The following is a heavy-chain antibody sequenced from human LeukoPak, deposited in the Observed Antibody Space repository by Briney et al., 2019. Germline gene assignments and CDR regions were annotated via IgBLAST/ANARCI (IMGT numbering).Heavy chain of an antibody. CDR2: INAYNGNT. CDR3: ARGPRAAADDY. CDR1: GYTFINFT. Sequence: ASVKVSCKASGYTFINFTINWGRQAPGQRPEWMGWINAYNGNTKYSQKFQDRVTITRDTSASTAYMELTNLTSEDTAVYYCARGPRAAADDYWGQGSLVTVSS. D-gene: IGHD6-13*01. V-gene: IGHV1-3*01. J-gene: IGHJ4*02.